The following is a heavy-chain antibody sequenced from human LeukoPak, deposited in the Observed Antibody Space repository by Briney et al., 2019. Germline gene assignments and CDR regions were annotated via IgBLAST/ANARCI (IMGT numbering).Heavy chain of an antibody. D-gene: IGHD6-19*01. V-gene: IGHV3-9*01. Sequence: PGGSLRLSCAASGFTFDDYAMHWVRQAPGKGLEWVSGISWNSGSIGYADSVKGRFTISRDNAKNSLYLQMNSLRAEDTALYYCAKDMRVAGTLSFDYWGQGTLVTVSS. J-gene: IGHJ4*02. CDR3: AKDMRVAGTLSFDY. CDR2: ISWNSGSI. CDR1: GFTFDDYA.